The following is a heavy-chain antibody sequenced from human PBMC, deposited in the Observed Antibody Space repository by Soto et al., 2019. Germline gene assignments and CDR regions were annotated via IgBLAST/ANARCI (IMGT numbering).Heavy chain of an antibody. Sequence: QVQLVESGGGVVQPGRSLRLSCAASGFTFSSYAMHWVRQAPGKGLEWVAVISYDGSNKYYADSVKGRFTISRDNSKNTLYLQMNSLGAEDTAVYYCARAVNRFLEWLLSYFDYWGQGTLVTVSS. CDR2: ISYDGSNK. CDR1: GFTFSSYA. J-gene: IGHJ4*02. D-gene: IGHD3-3*01. CDR3: ARAVNRFLEWLLSYFDY. V-gene: IGHV3-30-3*01.